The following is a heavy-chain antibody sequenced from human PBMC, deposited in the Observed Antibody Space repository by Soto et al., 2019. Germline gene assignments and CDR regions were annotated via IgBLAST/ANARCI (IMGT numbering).Heavy chain of an antibody. CDR1: GFTFSSYA. Sequence: EVQLLESGGGLVQPGGSLRLSCAASGFTFSSYAMSWVRQAPGKGLEWVSAISGSGGSTYYADSVKGRFTISRDNSKHTLYLQMHTLRAADTAVYYCAKGPYGDYADIESRGYYFDYWGQGTLVTVSS. CDR2: ISGSGGST. CDR3: AKGPYGDYADIESRGYYFDY. V-gene: IGHV3-23*01. D-gene: IGHD4-17*01. J-gene: IGHJ4*02.